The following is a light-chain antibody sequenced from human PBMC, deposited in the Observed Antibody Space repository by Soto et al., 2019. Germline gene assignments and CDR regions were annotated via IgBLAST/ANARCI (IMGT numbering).Light chain of an antibody. CDR2: GAS. V-gene: IGKV3-20*01. J-gene: IGKJ3*01. Sequence: VMTQAPATLSVSPGERATLSCRASQSISSNLAWYQQKPGQAPRLLIYGASSRATGIPDRFSGSGSGTDFTLAISRLEPEDFAVYYCQQYGSSPPTFGPGTKVDIK. CDR3: QQYGSSPPT. CDR1: QSISSN.